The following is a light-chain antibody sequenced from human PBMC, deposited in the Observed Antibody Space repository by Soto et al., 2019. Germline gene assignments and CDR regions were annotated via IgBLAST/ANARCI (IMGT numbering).Light chain of an antibody. Sequence: EIVLTQSPATLSLSPGERATLSCRASQSVGRFVAWYQQKPGQAPRLLIYETSTRATGIPVRFSGSGSGTDFSLTISGLDSEDFALYYCQHRASWPISFGGGTKVEIK. CDR1: QSVGRF. V-gene: IGKV3-11*01. J-gene: IGKJ4*01. CDR2: ETS. CDR3: QHRASWPIS.